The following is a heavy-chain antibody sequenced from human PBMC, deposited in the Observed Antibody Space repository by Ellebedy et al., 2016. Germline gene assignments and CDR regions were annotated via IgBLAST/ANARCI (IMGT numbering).Heavy chain of an antibody. J-gene: IGHJ3*02. CDR2: ISFSDVI. CDR3: ARGRSHGFDI. Sequence: GESLKISXVASGLTLRTDYMNWVRQAPGKAPEWLSYISFSDVIFYADSVKGRFTISRDNAKNSLYLQMNSLRAEDTAVYYCARGRSHGFDIWGQGTTVTVSS. CDR1: GLTLRTDY. V-gene: IGHV3-69-1*01.